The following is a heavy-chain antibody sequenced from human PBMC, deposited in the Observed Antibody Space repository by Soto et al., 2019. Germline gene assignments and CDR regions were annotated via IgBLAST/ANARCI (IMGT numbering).Heavy chain of an antibody. V-gene: IGHV3-30*18. J-gene: IGHJ5*02. D-gene: IGHD3-9*01. Sequence: QVQLVESGGGVVQPGRSLRLSCAASGFTFSSYGMHWVRQAPGKGLEWVAVISYDGSNKYYADSVKGRFTISRDNSKNTLYLQMNSLRAEDTAVYYCAKDPLSELRYFDWLLPKGNWFDPWGQGTLVTVSS. CDR2: ISYDGSNK. CDR1: GFTFSSYG. CDR3: AKDPLSELRYFDWLLPKGNWFDP.